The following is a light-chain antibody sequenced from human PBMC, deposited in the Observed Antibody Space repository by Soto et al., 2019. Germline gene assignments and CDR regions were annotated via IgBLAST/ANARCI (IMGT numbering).Light chain of an antibody. J-gene: IGLJ2*01. CDR2: SNN. CDR1: SSNIGSNT. CDR3: AAWDDSLNGVV. V-gene: IGLV1-44*01. Sequence: QAVVTQPPSASGTPGQGVTISCSGSSSNIGSNTVNWYRQLPGTAPKLLLYSNNQRPSGVPDRFSGSKSGTSASLAISGLQSEDEADYYCAAWDDSLNGVVFGGGTKLTVL.